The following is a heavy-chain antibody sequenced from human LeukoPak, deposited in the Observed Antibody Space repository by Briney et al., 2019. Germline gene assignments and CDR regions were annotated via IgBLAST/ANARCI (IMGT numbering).Heavy chain of an antibody. CDR3: ARDSAPRYYDFWSGPHYYMDV. Sequence: GGSLRLSCAASGFTFSSYWMHWVRQAPGKGLVWVSRINSDGSSTSYADSVKGRFTISRDNAKNSLYLQMNSLRAEDTAVYYCARDSAPRYYDFWSGPHYYMDVWGKGTTVTVSS. V-gene: IGHV3-74*01. CDR2: INSDGSST. CDR1: GFTFSSYW. J-gene: IGHJ6*03. D-gene: IGHD3-3*01.